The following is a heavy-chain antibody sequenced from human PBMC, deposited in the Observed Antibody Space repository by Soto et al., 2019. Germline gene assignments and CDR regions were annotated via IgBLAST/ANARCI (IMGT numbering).Heavy chain of an antibody. CDR3: ARGDWNYGGIDY. J-gene: IGHJ4*02. V-gene: IGHV3-13*01. CDR2: IGTAGDT. Sequence: EVQLVESGGGLVQPGGSLRLSCAAAGFSLSSYDMHWVRQATGKGLEWVSAIGTAGDTYYPGSVKGRFTISRENAKNSLYLQMNSLRAGDTAVYYCARGDWNYGGIDYWGQGTLVTASS. CDR1: GFSLSSYD. D-gene: IGHD1-7*01.